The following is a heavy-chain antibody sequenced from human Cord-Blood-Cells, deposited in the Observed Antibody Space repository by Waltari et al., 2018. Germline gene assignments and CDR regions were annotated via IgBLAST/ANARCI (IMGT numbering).Heavy chain of an antibody. V-gene: IGHV4-59*01. CDR3: ARDEIAAAGSHWFDP. CDR1: GGSISSYY. D-gene: IGHD6-13*01. Sequence: QVQLQESGPGLVKPSETLSLTCTVSGGSISSYYWSWIRQPPGKGLEWIGYTYYSGSTNYNPSLKCRVTISVDTSKNQFSQKLSSVTAADTAVYYCARDEIAAAGSHWFDPWGQGTLVTVSS. J-gene: IGHJ5*02. CDR2: TYYSGST.